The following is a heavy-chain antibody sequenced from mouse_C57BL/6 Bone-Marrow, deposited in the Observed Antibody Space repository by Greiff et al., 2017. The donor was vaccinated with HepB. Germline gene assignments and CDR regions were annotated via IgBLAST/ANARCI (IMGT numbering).Heavy chain of an antibody. CDR2: IYPRDGST. CDR1: GYTFTSYD. V-gene: IGHV1-85*01. CDR3: ARLFITTVVATRGYAMDY. Sequence: VHLVESGPELVKPGASVKLSCKASGYTFTSYDINWVKQRPGQGLEGIGWIYPRDGSTKYNEKFKGKATLTVDTSSSTAYMELHSLTSEDSAVYFCARLFITTVVATRGYAMDYWGQGTSVTVSS. D-gene: IGHD1-1*01. J-gene: IGHJ4*01.